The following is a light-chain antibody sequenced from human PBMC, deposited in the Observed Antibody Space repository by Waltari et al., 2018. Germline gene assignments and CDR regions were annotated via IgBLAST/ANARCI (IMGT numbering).Light chain of an antibody. CDR2: KDT. CDR3: QSADSSGTYWV. V-gene: IGLV3-25*03. CDR1: ELPKQF. Sequence: SYEVTQPPSVSVSPGQTARITCSGDELPKQFAYWYQQKPGQAPLLVIYKDTERPSGIPERFSGYSSGTTVTLTISGVQAEDEADYYCQSADSSGTYWVFGGGTKLTVL. J-gene: IGLJ3*02.